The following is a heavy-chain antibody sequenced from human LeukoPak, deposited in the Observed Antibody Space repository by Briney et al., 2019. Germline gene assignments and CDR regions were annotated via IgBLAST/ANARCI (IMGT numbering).Heavy chain of an antibody. CDR1: GGSISSSNW. CDR2: IYHSGST. V-gene: IGHV4-4*02. CDR3: ASASSGLPQFDY. Sequence: SETLSLTCAVSGGSISSSNWWCWVRQPPGKGLEWIGEIYHSGSTNYNPSLKSRVTISVDKSKNQFSLKLSSVTAADTAVYYCASASSGLPQFDYWGQGTLVTVSS. D-gene: IGHD3-22*01. J-gene: IGHJ4*02.